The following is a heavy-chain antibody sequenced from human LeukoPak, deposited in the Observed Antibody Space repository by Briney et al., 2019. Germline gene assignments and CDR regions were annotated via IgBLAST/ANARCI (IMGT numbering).Heavy chain of an antibody. J-gene: IGHJ6*02. CDR1: GYTFTSYA. D-gene: IGHD3-16*01. V-gene: IGHV1-18*01. Sequence: ASVKVSCKASGYTFTSYAMHWVRQAPGQRLEWMGWISAYNGNTNYAQKLQGRVTMTTDTPTCTAYMELRSLRSDDTAVYYCARDRIIGFGGVPDYYYYGMDVWGQGTTVTVSS. CDR3: ARDRIIGFGGVPDYYYYGMDV. CDR2: ISAYNGNT.